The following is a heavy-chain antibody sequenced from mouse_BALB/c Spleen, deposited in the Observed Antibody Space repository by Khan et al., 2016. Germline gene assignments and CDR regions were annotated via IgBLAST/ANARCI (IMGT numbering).Heavy chain of an antibody. CDR1: GYSITSDYA. J-gene: IGHJ1*01. V-gene: IGHV3-2*02. Sequence: EVKLHESGPGLVKPSQSLSLTCTVTGYSITSDYAWNWIRQFPGNKLEWMGYISYSGSTSYNPSLKSRISITRDTSKNQFFLQLNSVTTGDTATYYCARAPPRWYFDVWGAGTTVTVSS. CDR3: ARAPPRWYFDV. CDR2: ISYSGST.